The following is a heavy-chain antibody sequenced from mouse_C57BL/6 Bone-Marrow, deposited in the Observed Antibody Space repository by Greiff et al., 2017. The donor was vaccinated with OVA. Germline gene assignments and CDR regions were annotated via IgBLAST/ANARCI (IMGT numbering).Heavy chain of an antibody. J-gene: IGHJ1*03. V-gene: IGHV1-9*01. CDR3: ARLRDYWYFDV. D-gene: IGHD1-1*01. Sequence: QVQLQQSGAELLKPGASVKLSCKATGYTFTGYWIAWVKQRPGHGLEWIGEILPGSGSTNYHEKFKGKATFTADTSSNTAYMQLSSLTTEDSASYYCARLRDYWYFDVWGTGTTVTVSS. CDR1: GYTFTGYW. CDR2: ILPGSGST.